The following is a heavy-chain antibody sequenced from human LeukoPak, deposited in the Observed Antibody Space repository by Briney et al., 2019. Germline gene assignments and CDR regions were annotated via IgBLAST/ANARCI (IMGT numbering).Heavy chain of an antibody. V-gene: IGHV1-18*01. CDR3: ARVTDYYKAPEFDY. CDR2: ISAYNGNT. D-gene: IGHD3-22*01. Sequence: GSSVKVSCKASGGTFSSYAISWVRQAPGQGLEWMGWISAYNGNTNYAQKLQGRVTMTTDTSTSTAYMELGSLRSDDTAVYYCARVTDYYKAPEFDYWGQGTLVTVSS. J-gene: IGHJ4*02. CDR1: GGTFSSYA.